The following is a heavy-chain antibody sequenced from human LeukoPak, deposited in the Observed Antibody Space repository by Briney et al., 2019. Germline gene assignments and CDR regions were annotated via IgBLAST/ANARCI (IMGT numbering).Heavy chain of an antibody. V-gene: IGHV3-30-3*01. CDR1: GFTFSSYA. CDR3: AREIMVYATYYYGMDV. Sequence: PGGSLRLSCAASGFTFSSYAMHWVRQAPGKGLEWVAVISYDGSNKYYADSVKGRFTISRDNSKNTLYLQMNSLRAEDTAVYYCAREIMVYATYYYGMDVWGQGTTVTVSS. D-gene: IGHD2-8*01. CDR2: ISYDGSNK. J-gene: IGHJ6*02.